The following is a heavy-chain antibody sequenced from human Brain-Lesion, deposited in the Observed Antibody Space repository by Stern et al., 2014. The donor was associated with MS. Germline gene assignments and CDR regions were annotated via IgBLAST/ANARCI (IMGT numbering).Heavy chain of an antibody. CDR3: ASLSPGAGGNYYRHFDY. D-gene: IGHD1-26*01. CDR1: GYTLTELS. CDR2: FDPEDGET. Sequence: QMQLVESGAEVKKPWASVKVSCKVSGYTLTELSMHWVRQAPRQGLEWMGGFDPEDGETIYAQKFQGRATMTAETSTDTAYMELSSLRSEDTAVYYCASLSPGAGGNYYRHFDYWGQGTLVTVSS. V-gene: IGHV1-24*01. J-gene: IGHJ4*02.